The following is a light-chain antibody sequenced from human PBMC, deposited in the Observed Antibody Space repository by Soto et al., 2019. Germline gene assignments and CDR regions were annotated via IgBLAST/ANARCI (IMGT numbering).Light chain of an antibody. CDR2: EVN. V-gene: IGLV2-8*01. CDR3: SSYAGSSNV. Sequence: QSVLTQPPSASGSPGQSVASSCTGTSSDVGGYNYVSWYQQHPGKAPKLMIYEVNKRPSGVPDRFSGSKSGNTASLTVSGLQAEDEADYYCSSYAGSSNVFGTGTK. J-gene: IGLJ1*01. CDR1: SSDVGGYNY.